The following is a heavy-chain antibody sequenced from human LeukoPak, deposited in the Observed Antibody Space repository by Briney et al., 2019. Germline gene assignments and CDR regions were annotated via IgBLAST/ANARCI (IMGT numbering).Heavy chain of an antibody. CDR3: ASKYNFGEN. Sequence: PSETLSLTCAVYGGSFSSYYWSWIRQPPGEGLEWIGEINHSGNTYYNPTLKSRVTISVDTSKNQFSLELNSVTAADTAVYYCASKYNFGENWGQGTLVTVSP. CDR2: INHSGNT. D-gene: IGHD1-1*01. V-gene: IGHV4-34*01. CDR1: GGSFSSYY. J-gene: IGHJ4*02.